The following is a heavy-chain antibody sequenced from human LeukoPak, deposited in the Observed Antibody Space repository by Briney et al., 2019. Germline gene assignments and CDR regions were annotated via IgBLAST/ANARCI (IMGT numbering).Heavy chain of an antibody. CDR1: GGSINSYY. V-gene: IGHV4-59*01. CDR2: IYYSGST. Sequence: SETLFLTCTVSGGSINSYYWSWIRQPPGKGLEWIGYIYYSGSTNYNPSLNSRVTISVDTSKSQVSLKLSSVTAADTAVYYCARDDSNYSDSSGFDSWGQGTLVTVSS. J-gene: IGHJ4*02. CDR3: ARDDSNYSDSSGFDS. D-gene: IGHD3-22*01.